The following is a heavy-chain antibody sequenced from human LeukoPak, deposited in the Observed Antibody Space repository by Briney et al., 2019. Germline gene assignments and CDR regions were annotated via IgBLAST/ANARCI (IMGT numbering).Heavy chain of an antibody. CDR3: ARDSGPGYSSSWYDY. J-gene: IGHJ4*02. V-gene: IGHV3-48*03. D-gene: IGHD6-13*01. CDR2: ISSNGSTI. CDR1: GFIFSSYE. Sequence: SLRLSCAASGFIFSSYEMNWVRQAPGKGLEWVSYISSNGSTIYYADSVKGRFTISRDNAKNSLYLQMNSLRAEDTAVYYCARDSGPGYSSSWYDYWGQGTLVTVSS.